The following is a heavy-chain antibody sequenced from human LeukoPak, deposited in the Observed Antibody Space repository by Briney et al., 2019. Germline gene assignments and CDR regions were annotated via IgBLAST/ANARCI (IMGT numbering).Heavy chain of an antibody. CDR1: GFNFNVYS. CDR3: AKEAVASYWNYYYYYMDV. D-gene: IGHD6-19*01. J-gene: IGHJ6*03. CDR2: ISYDGSNK. Sequence: PGGSLRLSCAASGFNFNVYSMTWVRQAPGKGLEWVAVISYDGSNKYYADSVKGRFTISRDNSKNTLYLQMNSLRAEDTAVYYCAKEAVASYWNYYYYYMDVWGKGTTVTVSS. V-gene: IGHV3-30*18.